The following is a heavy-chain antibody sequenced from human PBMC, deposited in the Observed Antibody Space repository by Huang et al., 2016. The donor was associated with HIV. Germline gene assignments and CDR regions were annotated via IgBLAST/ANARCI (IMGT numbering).Heavy chain of an antibody. CDR1: GGSITTSSYY. D-gene: IGHD2-15*01. CDR3: ARFVGRLPGY. J-gene: IGHJ4*02. V-gene: IGHV4-39*01. CDR2: MYYSGST. Sequence: QLQLQESGPGLVKPSETLSLTCTVSGGSITTSSYYWGWIRQPPGKGLEWIGNMYYSGSTYYNPSLKSRVTISVDTSKNQCSLRLNSVTAADTAVYYCARFVGRLPGYWGQGTLVTVSS.